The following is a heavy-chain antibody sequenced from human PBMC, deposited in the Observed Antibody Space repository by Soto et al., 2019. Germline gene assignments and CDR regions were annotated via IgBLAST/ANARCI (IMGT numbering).Heavy chain of an antibody. D-gene: IGHD3-3*01. Sequence: LSLTCTVSGGSVSSGSYYWSWIRQPPGKGLEWIGYIYYSGSTNYNPSLKSRVTISVDTSKNQFSLKLSSVTAADTAVYCCARGRITIFGVVTDFDYWGQGTLVTVSS. CDR2: IYYSGST. CDR3: ARGRITIFGVVTDFDY. V-gene: IGHV4-61*01. J-gene: IGHJ4*02. CDR1: GGSVSSGSYY.